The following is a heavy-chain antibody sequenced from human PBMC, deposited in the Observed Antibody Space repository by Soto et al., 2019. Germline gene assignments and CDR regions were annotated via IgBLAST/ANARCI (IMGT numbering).Heavy chain of an antibody. CDR2: IYYSGSP. CDR3: ARDVSPTY. CDR1: GDSISHYY. Sequence: SETLSLTCIVSGDSISHYYWTLLRQPPGKGLEWIGHIYYSGSPNYNPSLKSRVTISVDTSKSQFSLKLSSVTAADTAVYYCARDVSPTYWGQGMLVTVSS. J-gene: IGHJ4*02. V-gene: IGHV4-59*01.